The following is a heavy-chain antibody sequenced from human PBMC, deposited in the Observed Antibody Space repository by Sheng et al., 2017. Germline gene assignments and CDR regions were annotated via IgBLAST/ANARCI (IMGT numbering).Heavy chain of an antibody. CDR1: GGSITSHY. V-gene: IGHV4-59*11. CDR3: ATSDESHPWGFDP. CDR2: SITVGAP. Sequence: QVQLQESGPGLVRPSETLSLTCTVSGGSITSHYWSWIRQPPGKDWSTLAISITVGAPTTTPPSRVDSPYPRRHVQGPILPEMTSVTAADTAVYFCATSDESHPWGFDPWGQGTLVTVSS. J-gene: IGHJ5*02.